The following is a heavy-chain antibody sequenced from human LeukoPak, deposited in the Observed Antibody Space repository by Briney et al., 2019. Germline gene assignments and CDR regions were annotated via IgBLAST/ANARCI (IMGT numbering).Heavy chain of an antibody. J-gene: IGHJ5*02. CDR1: GYTFTGHA. CDR3: AILQGAFRGLVRRWFDP. Sequence: GASVKVSCKASGYTFTGHAMNWVRQAPGQGLEWMGGIIPIFGTANYAQKFQGRVTITADESTSTAYMELSSLRSEDTAVYYCAILQGAFRGLVRRWFDPWGQGTLVTVSS. V-gene: IGHV1-69*13. D-gene: IGHD6-19*01. CDR2: IIPIFGTA.